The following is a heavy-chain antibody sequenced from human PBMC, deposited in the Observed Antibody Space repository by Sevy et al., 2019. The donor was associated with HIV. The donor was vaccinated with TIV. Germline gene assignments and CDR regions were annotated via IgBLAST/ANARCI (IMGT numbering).Heavy chain of an antibody. D-gene: IGHD3-16*01. CDR2: MNQDGTER. V-gene: IGHV3-7*01. CDR1: GFSFSTYW. J-gene: IGHJ4*02. CDR3: VREGLGGFSYSLDC. Sequence: GGSLRLSCAASGFSFSTYWMTWLRQAPGKGLEWVATMNQDGTERDYVDSVKGRFTISRDNTKTSLFLQMNSLSAEDTGVYYCVREGLGGFSYSLDCWGQGTLVTVSS.